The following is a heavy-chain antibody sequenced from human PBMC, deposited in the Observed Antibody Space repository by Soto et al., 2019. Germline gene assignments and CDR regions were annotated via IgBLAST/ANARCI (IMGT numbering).Heavy chain of an antibody. CDR3: ARDTALHAFDI. CDR1: GFTFSSYS. V-gene: IGHV3-21*01. D-gene: IGHD5-18*01. CDR2: ISSSSSYI. Sequence: GGSLRLSCAASGFTFSSYSMNWVRQAPGKGLEWVSSISSSSSYIYYADSVKGRFTISRDNAKNSLYLQMNSLRAEDAAVYYCARDTALHAFDIWGQGTMVTVSS. J-gene: IGHJ3*02.